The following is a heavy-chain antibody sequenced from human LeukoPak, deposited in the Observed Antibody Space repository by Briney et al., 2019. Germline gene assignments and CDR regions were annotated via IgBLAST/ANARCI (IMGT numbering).Heavy chain of an antibody. V-gene: IGHV3-48*03. J-gene: IGHJ4*02. CDR2: ISSSGSTI. CDR1: GFTFSSYE. CDR3: ARVAKGGWFGELLSHFDY. Sequence: GGSLRLSCAASGFTFSSYEMNWVRQAPGKGLEWVSYISSSGSTIYYADSVEGRFTISRDNAKNSLHLQMNSLRAEDTAVYYCARVAKGGWFGELLSHFDYWGQGTLVTVSS. D-gene: IGHD3-10*01.